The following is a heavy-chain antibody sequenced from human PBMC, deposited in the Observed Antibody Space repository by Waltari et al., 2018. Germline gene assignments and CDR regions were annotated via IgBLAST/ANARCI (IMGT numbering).Heavy chain of an antibody. V-gene: IGHV4-38-2*01. CDR1: GYFINTGFF. CDR3: ARQTLGYCTSAACRRLET. CDR2: IYHDGTT. D-gene: IGHD2-2*03. J-gene: IGHJ5*02. Sequence: QVQLQESGPGLVRPSETLSLTCDVSGYFINTGFFWGWIRQPPGKGLEWIGNIYHDGTTDYNPSLKHRLMVSLDASKIQFSLRLNFVDVADTAVYYCARQTLGYCTSAACRRLETWGQGILVTVSS.